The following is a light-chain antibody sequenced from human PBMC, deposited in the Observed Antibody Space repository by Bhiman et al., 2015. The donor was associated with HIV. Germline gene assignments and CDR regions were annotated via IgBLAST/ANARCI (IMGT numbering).Light chain of an antibody. CDR3: SSLTSSLTYV. V-gene: IGLV2-14*02. Sequence: QSALTQPASVSGSPGQSITISCTGTASDVGNYDLVSWYQQYPGTAPKLMIYDVSNRPSGVSNRFSGSKSGNTASLTISGLQAEDEADYYCSSLTSSLTYVFGTGTNVTVL. CDR1: ASDVGNYDL. J-gene: IGLJ1*01. CDR2: DVS.